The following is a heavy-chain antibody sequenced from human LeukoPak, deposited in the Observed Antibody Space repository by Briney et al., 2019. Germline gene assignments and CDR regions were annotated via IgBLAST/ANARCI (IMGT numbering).Heavy chain of an antibody. V-gene: IGHV4-59*08. D-gene: IGHD4-17*01. Sequence: PSETLSLTCTVSGGSLSSFYWSWIRQPPGKGLEWIGYMYYSGSPNYNPSLKSRVTMSVDTSRNQFSLKLRSVTAADTAVYYCARLFPFYGNARYGLDVWGPGTPVTVSS. CDR2: MYYSGSP. J-gene: IGHJ6*02. CDR3: ARLFPFYGNARYGLDV. CDR1: GGSLSSFY.